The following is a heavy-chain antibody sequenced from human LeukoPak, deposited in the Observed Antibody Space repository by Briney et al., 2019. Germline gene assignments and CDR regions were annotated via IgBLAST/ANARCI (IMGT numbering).Heavy chain of an antibody. V-gene: IGHV1-18*01. CDR2: INAYDGNT. J-gene: IGHJ4*02. Sequence: GSVKVSCKASGATFSTYAISWLRQAPGHGLEGWGWINAYDGNTNYAQKLQGRVTMTTDTSTSTAYMELRSLRSDDTAVYYCARGRAYGRYYFDYGGQGTLVTVSS. D-gene: IGHD3-10*02. CDR1: GATFSTYA. CDR3: ARGRAYGRYYFDY.